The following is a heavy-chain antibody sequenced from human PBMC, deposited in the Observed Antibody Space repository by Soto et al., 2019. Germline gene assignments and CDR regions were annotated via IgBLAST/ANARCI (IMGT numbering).Heavy chain of an antibody. J-gene: IGHJ5*02. CDR3: ARYSSSWGYWFDP. V-gene: IGHV4-59*01. Sequence: SETLSLTRPVSGGSSSSYYWSWIRQPPGKGLEWIGYIYYSGSTNYNPSLKSRVTISVDTSKNQFSLKLSSVTAADTAVYYCARYSSSWGYWFDPWGQGTLVTVSS. D-gene: IGHD6-13*01. CDR1: GGSSSSYY. CDR2: IYYSGST.